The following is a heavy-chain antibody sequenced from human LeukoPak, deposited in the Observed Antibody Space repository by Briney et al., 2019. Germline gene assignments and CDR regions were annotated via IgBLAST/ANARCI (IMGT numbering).Heavy chain of an antibody. CDR2: ISWNSGSI. CDR3: AKGGGQWLTPYYFDY. CDR1: GFTFDDYA. D-gene: IGHD6-19*01. Sequence: GGSLRLSCAASGFTFDDYAMHWVRQAPGKGLEWVSGISWNSGSIGYADSVKGRFTISRNNAKNSLYLQMNSLRAEDMALYYCAKGGGQWLTPYYFDYWGQGTLVTVSS. V-gene: IGHV3-9*03. J-gene: IGHJ4*02.